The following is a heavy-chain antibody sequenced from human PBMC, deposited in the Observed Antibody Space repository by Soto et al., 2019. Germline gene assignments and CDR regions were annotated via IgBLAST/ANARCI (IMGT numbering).Heavy chain of an antibody. Sequence: ASVKVSCKASGFTFTNSAVHWVRQAPGQRLEWVGWINAGNGNTKYSQKFQGRVTITRDTSASTAYMELSSLRSEDTAVYYCARDPSYYGMDVWGQGTTVTVSS. V-gene: IGHV1-3*01. CDR3: ARDPSYYGMDV. CDR2: INAGNGNT. CDR1: GFTFTNSA. J-gene: IGHJ6*02.